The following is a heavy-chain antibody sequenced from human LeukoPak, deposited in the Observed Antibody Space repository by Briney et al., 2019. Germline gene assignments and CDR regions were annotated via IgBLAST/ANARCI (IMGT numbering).Heavy chain of an antibody. V-gene: IGHV3-9*01. CDR3: AKALYYYGSGSYYNKPEALDY. CDR1: GFTFDDYA. CDR2: ISWNSGSI. D-gene: IGHD3-10*01. Sequence: GGSLRLSCAASGFTFDDYAMHWVRQAPGKGLEWVSGISWNSGSIGYADSVKGRFTISRDNAKNSLYLQMNSLRAEDTALYYCAKALYYYGSGSYYNKPEALDYWGQGTLVTVSS. J-gene: IGHJ4*02.